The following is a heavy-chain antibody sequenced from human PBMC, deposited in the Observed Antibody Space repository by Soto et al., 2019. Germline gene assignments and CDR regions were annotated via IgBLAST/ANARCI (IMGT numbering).Heavy chain of an antibody. CDR1: GGSISSYY. Sequence: TSETLSLTCTVSGGSISSYYWSWIRQPPGKGLEWIGYIYYSGSTNYNPSLKSRVTISVDTSKNQFSLKLSSVTAADTAVYYCARNLRSVYFHYWGQGTLVTVSS. V-gene: IGHV4-59*01. CDR2: IYYSGST. CDR3: ARNLRSVYFHY. J-gene: IGHJ4*02.